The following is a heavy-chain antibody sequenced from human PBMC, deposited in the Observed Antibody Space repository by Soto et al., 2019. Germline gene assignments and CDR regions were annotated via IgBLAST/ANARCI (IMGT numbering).Heavy chain of an antibody. CDR3: TKGYGASPSPFDY. CDR1: GXTFRSYS. CDR2: IIGSGDRA. J-gene: IGHJ4*02. V-gene: IGHV3-23*01. D-gene: IGHD5-12*01. Sequence: GSLRLSCAASGXTFRSYSMNWVRQAPGKGPEWVSGIIGSGDRAYHANSVKGRFTISRDNSKNTLYLQLNSLRAEDTAVYYCTKGYGASPSPFDYWGQGTQVTAPQ.